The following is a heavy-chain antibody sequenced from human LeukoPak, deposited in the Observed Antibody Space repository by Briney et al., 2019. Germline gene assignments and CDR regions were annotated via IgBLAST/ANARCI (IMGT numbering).Heavy chain of an antibody. CDR1: VYTFTGYD. V-gene: IGHV1-2*02. CDR3: ARLLLERKGYDAFDI. J-gene: IGHJ3*02. Sequence: ASVKLSCKASVYTFTGYDMDWVRQGPGRGLEWGGWSNPNSGGTNDAQNFPGRVSMTRDTSISTAYMQLSRLRSDDTAVYYCARLLLERKGYDAFDIWGQGTMVTVSS. D-gene: IGHD1-1*01. CDR2: SNPNSGGT.